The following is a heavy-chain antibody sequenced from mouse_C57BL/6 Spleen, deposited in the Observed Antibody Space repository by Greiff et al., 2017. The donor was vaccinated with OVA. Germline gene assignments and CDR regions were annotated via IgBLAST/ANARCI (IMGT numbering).Heavy chain of an antibody. V-gene: IGHV1-82*01. D-gene: IGHD1-1*01. CDR1: GYAFSSSW. J-gene: IGHJ3*01. CDR2: IYPGDGDT. Sequence: VQLQESGPELVKPGASVKISCKASGYAFSSSWMNWVKQRPGKGLEWIGRIYPGDGDTNYNEKFKSKATLTVDKSSSTAYMQLSSLTSEDSAVYYCAREGDFYGFAYWGQGTLVTVSA. CDR3: AREGDFYGFAY.